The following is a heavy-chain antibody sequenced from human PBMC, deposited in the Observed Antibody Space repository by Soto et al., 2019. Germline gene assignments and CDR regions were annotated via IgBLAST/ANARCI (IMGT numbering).Heavy chain of an antibody. CDR2: IHHNGNT. D-gene: IGHD3-22*01. CDR1: GGSISSADYY. CDR3: ARNLYDSSGYSPFGY. V-gene: IGHV4-30-4*01. J-gene: IGHJ4*02. Sequence: QVQLQESGPGLVKPSQTLSLTCTDSGGSISSADYYWSWIRQPPGKGLEWIGHIHHNGNTNYNPSLKNRVTISVDTSKNQFSLKLTSVSDADTAQYFCARNLYDSSGYSPFGYWGQGTLVTVSS.